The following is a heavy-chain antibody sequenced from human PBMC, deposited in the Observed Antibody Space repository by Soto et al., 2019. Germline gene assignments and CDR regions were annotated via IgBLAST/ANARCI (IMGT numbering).Heavy chain of an antibody. Sequence: SETLSLTCTVSGGSISSYYWSWIRQPPGKGLEWFGDIYYSGSTNYNPSLKSRVTISVDTSKNQFSLKLSSVTAADTAVYYCARGRRGDGAFDIWGQGTMVTVS. CDR2: IYYSGST. V-gene: IGHV4-59*12. J-gene: IGHJ3*02. D-gene: IGHD7-27*01. CDR1: GGSISSYY. CDR3: ARGRRGDGAFDI.